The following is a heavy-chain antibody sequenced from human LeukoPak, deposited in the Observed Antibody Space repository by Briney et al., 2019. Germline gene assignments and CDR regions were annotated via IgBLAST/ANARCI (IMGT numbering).Heavy chain of an antibody. V-gene: IGHV3-53*01. Sequence: GGSLRLSCAASGFTVSSNYMSWVRQAPGKGLEWVSVIYSGGSTYYADSVKGRFTISGDNSKNTLYLQMNSLRAEDTAVYYCARGGASWHLDYWGQGTLVTVSS. CDR1: GFTVSSNY. CDR3: ARGGASWHLDY. D-gene: IGHD2-2*01. J-gene: IGHJ4*02. CDR2: IYSGGST.